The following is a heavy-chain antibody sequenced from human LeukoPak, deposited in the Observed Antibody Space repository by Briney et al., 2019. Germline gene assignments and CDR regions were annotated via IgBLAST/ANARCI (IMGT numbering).Heavy chain of an antibody. CDR3: ARGVAAAGRYYYYGMDV. D-gene: IGHD6-13*01. J-gene: IGHJ6*02. CDR2: INHSGST. Sequence: SETLSLTCAVYGGSFSGYYWSWIRQPPGKGLEWIGEINHSGSTNYNPSLKSRVTISVDTYKNQFSLKLRSVTAADTAVYYCARGVAAAGRYYYYGMDVWGQGTTVTVSS. V-gene: IGHV4-34*01. CDR1: GGSFSGYY.